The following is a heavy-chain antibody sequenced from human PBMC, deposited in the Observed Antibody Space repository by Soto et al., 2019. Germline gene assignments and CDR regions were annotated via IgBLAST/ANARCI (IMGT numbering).Heavy chain of an antibody. CDR3: AREPLLYACIAYYFDY. D-gene: IGHD3-22*01. Sequence: QVQLVQSGAEVKKPGASVKVSCKASGYTFTEYYMHWVRHAPGQGLEWMGWINPVSGATKYAQKFQGWVTMTRDTSISIVYMDLSRLTSDDTAVYYCAREPLLYACIAYYFDYWGQGTLVTVSS. J-gene: IGHJ4*02. CDR1: GYTFTEYY. V-gene: IGHV1-2*04. CDR2: INPVSGAT.